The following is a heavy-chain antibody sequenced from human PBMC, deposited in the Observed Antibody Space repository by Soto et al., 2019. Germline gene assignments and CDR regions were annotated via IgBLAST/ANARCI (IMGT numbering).Heavy chain of an antibody. Sequence: GGSLRLSCAASGFTFSSYSMNWVRQAPGKGLEWVSYISSSSSTIYYADSVKGRFTISRDNAKNSLYLQMNSLRDEDTAVYYCARDPHSPVGATDNYANKWGQGTLVTVSS. CDR1: GFTFSSYS. J-gene: IGHJ4*02. CDR2: ISSSSSTI. D-gene: IGHD1-26*01. CDR3: ARDPHSPVGATDNYANK. V-gene: IGHV3-48*02.